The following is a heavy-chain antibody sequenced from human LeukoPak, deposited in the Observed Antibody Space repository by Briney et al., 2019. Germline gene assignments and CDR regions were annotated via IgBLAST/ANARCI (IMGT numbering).Heavy chain of an antibody. CDR1: GDSLYGGGVA. CDR2: TYYRSKWYN. J-gene: IGHJ3*01. V-gene: IGHV6-1*01. Sequence: SQTLSLTCAISGDSLYGGGVAWNWVRQSPSRGLEWLGRTYYRSKWYNDHAVSVKSRITINSDTSKTQFSLQLSSVTPEDTAVYYCARGRNNAFDFWGQGTMVTVSS. D-gene: IGHD1/OR15-1a*01. CDR3: ARGRNNAFDF.